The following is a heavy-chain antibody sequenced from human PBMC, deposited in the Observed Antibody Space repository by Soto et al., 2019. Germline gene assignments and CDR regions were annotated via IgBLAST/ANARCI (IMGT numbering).Heavy chain of an antibody. J-gene: IGHJ6*02. CDR3: ARGYYDSSGYRYGMDV. Sequence: ASETLSLTCTVSGGSISSGGYYWSWIRQHPGKGLEWIGYIYYSGSTYYNPSLKSRVTISVDTSKNQFSLKLSSVTAADTAVYYCARGYYDSSGYRYGMDVWGQGTTVTVSS. CDR2: IYYSGST. V-gene: IGHV4-31*03. D-gene: IGHD3-22*01. CDR1: GGSISSGGYY.